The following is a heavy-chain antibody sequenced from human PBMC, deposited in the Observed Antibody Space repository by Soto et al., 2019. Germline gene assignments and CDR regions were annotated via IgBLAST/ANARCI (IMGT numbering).Heavy chain of an antibody. CDR1: GFTFSSYA. J-gene: IGHJ4*02. CDR3: AKLFYDYIIYHYHYFDY. V-gene: IGHV3-23*01. Sequence: GGSLRLSCAASGFTFSSYAMSWVRQAPGKGLEWVSAISGSGGSTYYADSVKGRFTISRDNSKNTLYLQMNSLRAEDTAVYYCAKLFYDYIIYHYHYFDYWGQGTLVTVSS. D-gene: IGHD3-16*01. CDR2: ISGSGGST.